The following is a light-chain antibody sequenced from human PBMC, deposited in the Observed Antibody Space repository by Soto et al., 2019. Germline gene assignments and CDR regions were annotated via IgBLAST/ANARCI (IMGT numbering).Light chain of an antibody. Sequence: EIVMTQSPATLSVSPGERATLSCRASQSVSSNLAWYQQKPGQAPRLLIYGASTRATGIPARFSGSGSWTEFTLTISSLQSEDFAVYYCQQYNNWPSWTFGHGNKVEIK. CDR1: QSVSSN. CDR3: QQYNNWPSWT. CDR2: GAS. V-gene: IGKV3-15*01. J-gene: IGKJ1*01.